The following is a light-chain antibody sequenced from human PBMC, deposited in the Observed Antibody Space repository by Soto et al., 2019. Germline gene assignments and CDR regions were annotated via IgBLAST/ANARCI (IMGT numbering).Light chain of an antibody. CDR3: SSYTSISTLV. CDR2: EVS. CDR1: SSDVGSYNY. Sequence: QSALTQPASVSGSPGQSITISCTGTSSDVGSYNYVSWYQQHPDKAPKLMIYEVSNRPSGVSNRFSGSKSGNTASLTISGLQAEDEANYYCSSYTSISTLVFGGGTQLTVL. V-gene: IGLV2-14*01. J-gene: IGLJ3*02.